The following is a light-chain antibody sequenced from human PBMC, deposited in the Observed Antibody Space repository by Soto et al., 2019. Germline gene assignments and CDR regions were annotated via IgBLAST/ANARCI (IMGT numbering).Light chain of an antibody. CDR1: QSVSSSY. J-gene: IGKJ1*01. CDR3: QQYGSSPLT. CDR2: GAS. V-gene: IGKV3-20*01. Sequence: EILLTRSPGTLSLSPGERATLSCRASQSVSSSYLAWYQQKPGQAPRLLIYGASSRATGIPDRFSGSGSGTDFTLTISRLEPEDFAVYYCQQYGSSPLTFGQGTKVDI.